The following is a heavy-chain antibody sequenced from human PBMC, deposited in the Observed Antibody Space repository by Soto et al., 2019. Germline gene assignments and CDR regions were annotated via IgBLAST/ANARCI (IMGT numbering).Heavy chain of an antibody. Sequence: GVSLRLSCAASGFTFSSYGMHWVRQAPGKGLEWVAFIWHDGGNKFYAESVKGRFTISRDNSKNTLYLQMTRLSAEDTAMYYCARDGDVNTGFGKDYWGQGTLVTVSS. CDR1: GFTFSSYG. CDR3: ARDGDVNTGFGKDY. V-gene: IGHV3-33*01. J-gene: IGHJ4*02. CDR2: IWHDGGNK. D-gene: IGHD3-16*01.